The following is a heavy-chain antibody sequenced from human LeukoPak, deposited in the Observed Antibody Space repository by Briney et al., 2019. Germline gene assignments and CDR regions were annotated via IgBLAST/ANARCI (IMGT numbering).Heavy chain of an antibody. CDR2: TYYRSKWYN. Sequence: SQTLSLTCAISGDSVSSNSAAWNWIRQSPSRGLEWLGRTYYRSKWYNDYAVSVKSRITINPDTSKNQFSLQLNSVTPEDTAVYYCARGSSRSGSWTRYYMDVWGKGTTVTVSS. CDR3: ARGSSRSGSWTRYYMDV. J-gene: IGHJ6*03. D-gene: IGHD3-10*01. V-gene: IGHV6-1*01. CDR1: GDSVSSNSAA.